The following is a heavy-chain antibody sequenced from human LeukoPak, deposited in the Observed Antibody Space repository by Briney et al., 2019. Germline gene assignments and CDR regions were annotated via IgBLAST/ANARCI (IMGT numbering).Heavy chain of an antibody. CDR2: ISYDGSNK. CDR3: ARAHYDSRVPYFDY. J-gene: IGHJ4*02. CDR1: GFTFSSYG. D-gene: IGHD3-22*01. V-gene: IGHV3-30*03. Sequence: GRSLRLSCAASGFTFSSYGMHWVRQAPGKGLEWVAVISYDGSNKYYADSVKGRFTISRDNAKNSLYLQMNSLRAEDTAVYYCARAHYDSRVPYFDYWGQGTLVTVSS.